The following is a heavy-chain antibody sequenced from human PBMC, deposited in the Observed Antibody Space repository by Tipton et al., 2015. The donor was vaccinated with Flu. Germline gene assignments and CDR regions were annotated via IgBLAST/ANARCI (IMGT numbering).Heavy chain of an antibody. CDR2: IRHDGSDK. CDR1: GFTFRSYG. J-gene: IGHJ4*02. Sequence: SLRLSCAASGFTFRSYGMHWVRQAPGKGLEWVAFIRHDGSDKYYADSVKGRFTISRDDSQNALYLLMSSLRPEDTAVYYCTKDGWDTSGWYPFDYWGQGTLVTVSA. D-gene: IGHD6-19*01. CDR3: TKDGWDTSGWYPFDY. V-gene: IGHV3-30*02.